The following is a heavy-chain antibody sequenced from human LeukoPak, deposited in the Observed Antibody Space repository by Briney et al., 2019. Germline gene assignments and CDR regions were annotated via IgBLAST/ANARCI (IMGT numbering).Heavy chain of an antibody. CDR3: ATPMVRGVVIFDY. CDR2: INPGDGST. J-gene: IGHJ4*02. D-gene: IGHD3-10*01. V-gene: IGHV1-46*01. CDR1: GYSFTTYY. Sequence: GASVKVSCTASGYSFTTYYIHWVRQAPGQGLEWMGIINPGDGSTSYAQNFQGRVTMTEDTSTATAYMELSSLRSAVTAVYYCATPMVRGVVIFDYWGQGTLVTVSS.